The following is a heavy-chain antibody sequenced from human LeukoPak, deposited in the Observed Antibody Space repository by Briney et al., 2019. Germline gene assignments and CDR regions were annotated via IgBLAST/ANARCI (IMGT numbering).Heavy chain of an antibody. CDR3: ARHLGWFGEFLNWFDP. CDR2: IYYSGST. Sequence: PSETLSLTCTVSGGSISSYYWSWIRQPPGKGLEWIGYIYYSGSTNYNPSLKSRVTISVDPSKNHFSLKLSSVTAADTAVYYCARHLGWFGEFLNWFDPWGQGTLVTVSS. D-gene: IGHD3-10*01. CDR1: GGSISSYY. V-gene: IGHV4-59*08. J-gene: IGHJ5*02.